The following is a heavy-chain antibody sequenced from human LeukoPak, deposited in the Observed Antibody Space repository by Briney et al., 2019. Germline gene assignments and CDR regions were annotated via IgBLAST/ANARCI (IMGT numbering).Heavy chain of an antibody. Sequence: GGSLRLSCAASGFTVSSNCVTWVRQAPGKGLEWVSVICGDGRLFYADSVKGRFSVSRDNSENTVYLQVTSLRADDTAVYFCARERGDKDMSGGSAFDVWGQGTMATVSS. D-gene: IGHD2-21*02. CDR1: GFTVSSNC. CDR2: ICGDGRL. J-gene: IGHJ3*01. V-gene: IGHV3-53*01. CDR3: ARERGDKDMSGGSAFDV.